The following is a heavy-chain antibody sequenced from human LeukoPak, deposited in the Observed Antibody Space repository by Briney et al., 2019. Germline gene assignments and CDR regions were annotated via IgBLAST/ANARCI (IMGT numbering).Heavy chain of an antibody. J-gene: IGHJ4*02. CDR3: AREARYDSSGYYYRPFDY. CDR2: IIPIPGTT. V-gene: IGHV1-69*04. D-gene: IGHD3-22*01. Sequence: GASVKVSCKASGGTFSNYAISWVRQAPGQGLEWMGRIIPIPGTTNNAQKFQARVTITADKSTSTAYMELSSLRSEDTAVYYCAREARYDSSGYYYRPFDYWGQGTLVIVSS. CDR1: GGTFSNYA.